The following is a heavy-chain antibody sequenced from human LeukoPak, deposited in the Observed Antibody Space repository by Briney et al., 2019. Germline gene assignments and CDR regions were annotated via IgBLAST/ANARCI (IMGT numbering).Heavy chain of an antibody. Sequence: GGSLRLSCAASGFTFSSHSMNWVRQAPGKGLEWASSINIGSYIYYADSLKGRFTISRDNAKNSLYLQMNTLRAEDTAVYYCAREGSTDFWSAYSVYYFDYWGQGTLVTVSS. V-gene: IGHV3-21*01. D-gene: IGHD3-3*01. CDR1: GFTFSSHS. CDR3: AREGSTDFWSAYSVYYFDY. J-gene: IGHJ4*02. CDR2: INIGSYI.